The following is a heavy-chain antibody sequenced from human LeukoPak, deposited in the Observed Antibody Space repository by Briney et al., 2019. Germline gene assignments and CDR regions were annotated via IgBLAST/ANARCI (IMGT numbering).Heavy chain of an antibody. CDR3: ARDWFHAIDY. V-gene: IGHV3-48*03. CDR1: GFTFSSYE. D-gene: IGHD2/OR15-2a*01. J-gene: IGHJ4*02. CDR2: ISSSGSTI. Sequence: GGSLRLSCAASGFTFSSYEMNWVRQAPGKGLEWVSYISSSGSTIYYADSVKGRFTISRDNAKNTLYLQMNSLRAEDTAVYYCARDWFHAIDYWGQGTLVTVSS.